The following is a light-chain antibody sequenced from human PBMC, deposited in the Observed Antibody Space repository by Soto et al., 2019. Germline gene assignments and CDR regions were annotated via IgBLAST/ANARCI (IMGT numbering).Light chain of an antibody. V-gene: IGKV1-5*03. CDR1: RSISAW. Sequence: DIQMTQSPSTLSASVGDRVTITCRASRSISAWLAWYQQKPGKAPNLLIYKASNLQSGVPSRFSGSGSGTEFTLTISSLQPDDLATYYCQQYASYPYTFGQGTKLGIK. CDR3: QQYASYPYT. CDR2: KAS. J-gene: IGKJ2*01.